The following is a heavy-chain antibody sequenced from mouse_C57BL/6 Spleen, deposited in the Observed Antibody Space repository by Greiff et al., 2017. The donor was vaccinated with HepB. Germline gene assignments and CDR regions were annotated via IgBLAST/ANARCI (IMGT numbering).Heavy chain of an antibody. V-gene: IGHV1-26*01. D-gene: IGHD3-1*01. CDR1: GYTFTDYY. CDR2: INPNNGGT. CDR3: AREGGLYEYYFDY. J-gene: IGHJ2*01. Sequence: EVQLQQSGPELVKPGASVKISCKASGYTFTDYYMNWVKQSHGKSLEWIGDINPNNGGTSYNQKFKGKATLTVDKSSSTAYMELRSLTSEDSAVYYCAREGGLYEYYFDYWGQGTTLTVSS.